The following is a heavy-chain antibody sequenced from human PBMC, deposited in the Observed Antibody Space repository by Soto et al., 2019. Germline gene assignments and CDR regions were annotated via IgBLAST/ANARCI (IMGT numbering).Heavy chain of an antibody. D-gene: IGHD3-3*01. V-gene: IGHV3-23*01. Sequence: GGSLRLSCAASGFTFSSYAMSWVRQAPGKGLEWVSAISGSGGSTYYADSVKGRFTISRDNSKNTLYLQMNSLRAEDTAVYYGAKDLTPTEWLLYSAFDIWGQGTMVTVSS. CDR1: GFTFSSYA. CDR2: ISGSGGST. J-gene: IGHJ3*02. CDR3: AKDLTPTEWLLYSAFDI.